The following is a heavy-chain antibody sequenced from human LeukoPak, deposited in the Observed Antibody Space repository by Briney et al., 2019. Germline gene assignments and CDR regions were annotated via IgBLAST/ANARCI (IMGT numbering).Heavy chain of an antibody. CDR2: ISSSSSYI. CDR1: GFTFSSYA. Sequence: PGGSLRLSCAASGFTFSSYAMSWVRQAPGKGLEWVSSISSSSSYIYYADSVKGRFTISRDNAKNSLYLQMNSLRAEDTAVYYCVKRGVVRNWGQGTLVTVSS. J-gene: IGHJ4*02. CDR3: VKRGVVRN. V-gene: IGHV3-21*04. D-gene: IGHD3-10*01.